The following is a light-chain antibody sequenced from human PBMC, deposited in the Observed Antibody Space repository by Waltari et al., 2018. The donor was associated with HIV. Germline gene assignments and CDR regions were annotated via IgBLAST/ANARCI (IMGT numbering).Light chain of an antibody. CDR3: QSFDSDSQV. V-gene: IGLV6-57*01. J-gene: IGLJ2*01. CDR1: SRSIVSNP. CDR2: DDN. Sequence: FMLTQPHSVSASPGKTITISCTRSSRSIVSNPVQCYQQRPGGSPTTVIFDDNQRPSGVSDRFSGSIDTSSNSASLTIVGLRTEDEADYYCQSFDSDSQVFGGGTRLTVL.